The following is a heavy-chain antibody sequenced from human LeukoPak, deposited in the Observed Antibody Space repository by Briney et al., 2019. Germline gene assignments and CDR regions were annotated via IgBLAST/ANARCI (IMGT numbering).Heavy chain of an antibody. J-gene: IGHJ4*02. CDR1: SGSINSSTYF. V-gene: IGHV4-39*01. CDR2: IYYSGST. CDR3: ARTYYDYVWGSYRLKYLDY. D-gene: IGHD3-16*02. Sequence: PSETLSLTCTVSSGSINSSTYFWGWIRQPPGKGLEWIGSIYYSGSTYYNPSLKSRVTISVDTSKNLFSLQLSSVTAADTAVYYCARTYYDYVWGSYRLKYLDYWGQGTLVTVSS.